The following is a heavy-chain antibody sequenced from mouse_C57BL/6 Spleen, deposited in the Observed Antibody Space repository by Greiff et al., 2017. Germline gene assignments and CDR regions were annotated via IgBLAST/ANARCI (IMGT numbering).Heavy chain of an antibody. CDR2: INPSSGYT. CDR3: AREDYYRRNYFDY. J-gene: IGHJ2*01. CDR1: GYTFTSYW. Sequence: QVQLQQSGAELAKPGASVKLSCKASGYTFTSYWMHWVKQRPGQGLEWIGYINPSSGYTKYNQKFKDKATLTADKSSSTAYMQLSSLTYEDTAVYYCAREDYYRRNYFDYWGQGTPLTVSS. V-gene: IGHV1-7*01. D-gene: IGHD1-1*01.